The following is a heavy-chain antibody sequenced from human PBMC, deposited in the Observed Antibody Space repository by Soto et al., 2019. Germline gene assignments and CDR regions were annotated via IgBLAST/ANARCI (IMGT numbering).Heavy chain of an antibody. Sequence: EVQLLESGGGLVQPGESLRLSCAASGFTFSSYAMSWVRQAPGKGLEWVSAISGSDDSTYYADSVKGRFTISRDKSKNTQYLPMKSLRAEDTAVDYCARSSSSYTFDSWGQGTLVTVSS. V-gene: IGHV3-23*01. CDR1: GFTFSSYA. J-gene: IGHJ4*02. CDR3: ARSSSSYTFDS. CDR2: ISGSDDST. D-gene: IGHD6-6*01.